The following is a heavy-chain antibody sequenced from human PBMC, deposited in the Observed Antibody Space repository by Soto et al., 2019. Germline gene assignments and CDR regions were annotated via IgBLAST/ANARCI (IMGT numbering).Heavy chain of an antibody. D-gene: IGHD3-10*01. V-gene: IGHV1-69*06. CDR3: ARGNKGPGHSGPGSQGWYGP. J-gene: IGHJ5*02. CDR2: IIPVTDTP. CDR1: GGTFSSHA. Sequence: QVQLVQSGPEVKKPGSSVKVSCKVSGGTFSSHAINWLRQAPGQGLEWMGVIIPVTDTPNNAEKFQGRVTITADKSTTTVYMELSSLTFDDTAVYFCARGNKGPGHSGPGSQGWYGPWGQGTLVTVSS.